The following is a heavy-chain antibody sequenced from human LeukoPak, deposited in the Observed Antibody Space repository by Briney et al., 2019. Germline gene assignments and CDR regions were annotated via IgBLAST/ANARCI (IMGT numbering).Heavy chain of an antibody. D-gene: IGHD2-2*01. CDR2: IYSGGST. Sequence: GGSLRLSCAASGFTVSSNYMSWVRQAPGKGLGWVSIIYSGGSTYYADSVKGRFTISRDNSKNTLYFQMNSLRAEDTAVYWCTTSADIVVLPAWGQGTLVTVSS. CDR1: GFTVSSNY. V-gene: IGHV3-53*01. J-gene: IGHJ5*02. CDR3: TTSADIVVLPA.